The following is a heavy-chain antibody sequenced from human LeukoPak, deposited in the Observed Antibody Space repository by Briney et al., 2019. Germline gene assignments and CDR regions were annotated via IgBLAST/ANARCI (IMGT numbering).Heavy chain of an antibody. CDR2: INPNSGDT. CDR1: GYTFTGYY. V-gene: IGHV1-2*02. CDR3: ARQSSGWYYFDY. D-gene: IGHD6-19*01. J-gene: IGHJ4*02. Sequence: ASVKVSCKASGYTFTGYYIHWVQQAPGQGLEWMGWINPNSGDTNSAQKFQGRVTMTRDTSISTAYMELSRLRSNDTAVYYCARQSSGWYYFDYWGQGTLVTVSS.